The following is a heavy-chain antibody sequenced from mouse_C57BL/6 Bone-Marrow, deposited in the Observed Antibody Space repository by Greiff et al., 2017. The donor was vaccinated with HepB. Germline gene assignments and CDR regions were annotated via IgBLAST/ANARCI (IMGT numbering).Heavy chain of an antibody. CDR3: ARRRGLLLRSLYFDY. CDR1: GFTFSSYA. J-gene: IGHJ2*01. CDR2: ISDGGSYT. V-gene: IGHV5-4*03. D-gene: IGHD1-1*01. Sequence: EVKVEESGGGLVKPGGSLKLSCAASGFTFSSYAMSWVRQTPEKRLEWVATISDGGSYTYYPDNVKGRFTISRDNAKNNLYLQMSHLKSEDTAMYYCARRRGLLLRSLYFDYWGQGTTLTVSS.